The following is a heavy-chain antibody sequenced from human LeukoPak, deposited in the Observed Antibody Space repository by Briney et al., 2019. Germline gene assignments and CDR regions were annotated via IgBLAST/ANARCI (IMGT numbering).Heavy chain of an antibody. CDR3: AKDPIRGSAVDDY. V-gene: IGHV3-23*01. J-gene: IGHJ4*02. CDR2: IGGSGSNT. CDR1: GFSFSTYA. Sequence: GGSLRLSCAASGFSFSTYAMSWVRQAPGKGPEWVSGIGGSGSNTYYADSVEGRFTISRDNSKNTLNLQMKSLRGEDTAIYYCAKDPIRGSAVDDYWGQGTLVTVSS. D-gene: IGHD6-19*01.